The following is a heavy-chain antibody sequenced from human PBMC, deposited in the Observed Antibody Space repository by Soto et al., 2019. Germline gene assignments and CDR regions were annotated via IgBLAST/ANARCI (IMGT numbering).Heavy chain of an antibody. CDR1: GYTFTSYC. Sequence: ASMKVSCKASGYTFTSYCMHWVRQAPGQGLEWMGIINPSGGSTSYAQKFQGRVTMTRDTSTSTVYMELSSLRSEDTAVYYCARVRSTEDAFDIWGQGTMVTVSS. D-gene: IGHD2-8*02. V-gene: IGHV1-46*01. CDR3: ARVRSTEDAFDI. J-gene: IGHJ3*02. CDR2: INPSGGST.